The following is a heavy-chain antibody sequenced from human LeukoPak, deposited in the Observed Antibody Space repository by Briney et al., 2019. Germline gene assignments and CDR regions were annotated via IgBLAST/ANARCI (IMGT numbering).Heavy chain of an antibody. J-gene: IGHJ4*02. Sequence: GGSLRLSCAASGFTFSNYSMNWVRQAPEKGLEWVSYISSSSSTIYYADSVKGRFTISRDNAKNSLYLQMNSLRAEDTAVYYCARGRGSRYVYWGQGTLVTVSS. V-gene: IGHV3-48*04. CDR3: ARGRGSRYVY. CDR2: ISSSSSTI. CDR1: GFTFSNYS. D-gene: IGHD2-2*01.